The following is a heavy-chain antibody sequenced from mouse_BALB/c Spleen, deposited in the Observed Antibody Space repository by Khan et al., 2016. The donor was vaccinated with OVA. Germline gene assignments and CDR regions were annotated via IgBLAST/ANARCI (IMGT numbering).Heavy chain of an antibody. D-gene: IGHD1-1*01. CDR1: GYSITSGYA. Sequence: VQLKESGPGLVKPSQSLSLTCTVTGYSITSGYAWNWIRQFPGNKQEWMGYISYSGFTSYTPSLKSRISITRDTSKNQFFLQLNSVTTEDTADCYRSRGNYYGCYFDYWGQGTTRTVSS. J-gene: IGHJ2*01. CDR2: ISYSGFT. V-gene: IGHV3-2*02. CDR3: SRGNYYGCYFDY.